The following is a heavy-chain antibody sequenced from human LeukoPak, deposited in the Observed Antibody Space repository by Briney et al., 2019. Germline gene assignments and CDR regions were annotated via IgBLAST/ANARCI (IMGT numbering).Heavy chain of an antibody. Sequence: PSETLSLTCTVSGGSISGYYWSWIRQPPGKGLEWIGYIYTSGSTNYNPSLKSRVTISVDTSKNQFSLKLSSVTAADTAVYYCARQAYSSSYLGYWGQGTLVTVSS. CDR1: GGSISGYY. D-gene: IGHD6-13*01. CDR2: IYTSGST. J-gene: IGHJ4*02. V-gene: IGHV4-4*09. CDR3: ARQAYSSSYLGY.